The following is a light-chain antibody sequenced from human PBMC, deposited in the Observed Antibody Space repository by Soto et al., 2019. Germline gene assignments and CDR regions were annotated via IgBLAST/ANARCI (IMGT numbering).Light chain of an antibody. CDR2: LNSDGSH. CDR3: QTWGTGIPWV. V-gene: IGLV4-69*01. J-gene: IGLJ3*02. CDR1: SGHSSYA. Sequence: QSVLTQSPSASASLGASVKLTCTLSSGHSSYAIAWHQQQPEKGPRYLMKLNSDGSHSKGDGIPDRFSGSSSGAERYLTISSLQSEDEGDYYCQTWGTGIPWVFGGGTKLTVL.